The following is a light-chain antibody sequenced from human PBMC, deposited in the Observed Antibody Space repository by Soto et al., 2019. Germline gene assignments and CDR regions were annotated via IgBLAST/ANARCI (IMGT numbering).Light chain of an antibody. Sequence: EIVLTQSPGTLSLSRGERATLSCRASQSVSSNYFAWYQQKPGQAPRLLIYGISIRATGIPDRFSGSGSGTDFTLSISSLQPEDFATYYCLQDYNYPPTFGQGTKVDIK. V-gene: IGKV3D-7*01. CDR3: LQDYNYPPT. CDR2: GIS. J-gene: IGKJ1*01. CDR1: QSVSSNY.